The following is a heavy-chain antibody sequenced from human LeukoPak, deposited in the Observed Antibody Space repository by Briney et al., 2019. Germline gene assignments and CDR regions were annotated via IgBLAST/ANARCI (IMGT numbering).Heavy chain of an antibody. V-gene: IGHV3-13*01. CDR2: ISTGGNT. Sequence: GGSLRLSCAASGFTFSSYDMHWVRQPIGKDLEWVSAISTGGNTYYPGSVRGRFTMSRDNSKNSLYLQMNSLGAGDTAVYYCARGHQGSSGWYPWFDPWGQGTLVTVSS. D-gene: IGHD6-19*01. CDR1: GFTFSSYD. CDR3: ARGHQGSSGWYPWFDP. J-gene: IGHJ5*02.